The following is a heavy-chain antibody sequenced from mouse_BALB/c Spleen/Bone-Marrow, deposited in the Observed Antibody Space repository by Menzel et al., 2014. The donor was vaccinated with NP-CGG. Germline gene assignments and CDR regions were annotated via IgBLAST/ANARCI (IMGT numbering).Heavy chain of an antibody. V-gene: IGHV1-59*01. CDR2: IDPSNSET. CDR3: ARTFQPRRAMDY. J-gene: IGHJ4*01. CDR1: DYTFASYW. Sequence: VKLVESGPELVRPGASVKMSCKASDYTFASYWMHWVKQRPGQGLEWIGVIDPSNSETRLNQKFKDKATLNVDKSSNTAYMHLSSLTSEDSAVYYCARTFQPRRAMDYWGQGSSVTVSS. D-gene: IGHD6-1*01.